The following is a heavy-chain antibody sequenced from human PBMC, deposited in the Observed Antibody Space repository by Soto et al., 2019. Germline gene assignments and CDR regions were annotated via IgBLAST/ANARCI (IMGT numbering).Heavy chain of an antibody. CDR3: ARDVGIHDAFDI. Sequence: QVRLHESGPGLVKPSETLSLTCTVSTDSFNDYYWSWIRQPPGKGLEWIGSIYHTGNTNYNPSLESRVSISVGTSKIQFSLSLSSVTAADPAVYYCARDVGIHDAFDIWGQGTLVTVSS. V-gene: IGHV4-59*13. CDR1: TDSFNDYY. D-gene: IGHD5-18*01. J-gene: IGHJ3*02. CDR2: IYHTGNT.